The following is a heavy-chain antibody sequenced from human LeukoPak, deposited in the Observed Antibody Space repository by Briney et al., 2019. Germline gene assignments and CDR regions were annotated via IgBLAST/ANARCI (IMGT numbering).Heavy chain of an antibody. CDR2: VWYDGSNI. CDR1: GFTFSTYG. CDR3: ARGGYSGTYYFDY. J-gene: IGHJ4*02. Sequence: SGGSLRLSCAASGFTFSTYGMHWVRQAPGKGLEWVAVVWYDGSNIQYVDSVKGRFTISRDISKSTLYLQMNSLTAEDTAVYYCARGGYSGTYYFDYWGQGTLVTVSS. D-gene: IGHD1-26*01. V-gene: IGHV3-33*01.